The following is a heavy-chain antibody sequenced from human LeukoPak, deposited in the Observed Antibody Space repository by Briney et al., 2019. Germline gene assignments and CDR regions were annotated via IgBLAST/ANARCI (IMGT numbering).Heavy chain of an antibody. CDR1: GYIFTTYW. J-gene: IGHJ5*02. V-gene: IGHV5-51*01. CDR3: ARAFGELSWFDP. CDR2: IYPGDSDT. Sequence: KDGESLKISCKGSGYIFTTYWIGWVRQMPGKGLEWMAIIYPGDSDTRYSPSFQGQVTISADKSISTAYLQWSSLKASDTAMYYCARAFGELSWFDPWGQGTLVTVSS. D-gene: IGHD3-10*01.